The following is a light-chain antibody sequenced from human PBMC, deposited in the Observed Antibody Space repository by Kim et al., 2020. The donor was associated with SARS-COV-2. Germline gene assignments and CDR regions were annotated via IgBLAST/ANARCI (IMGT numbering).Light chain of an antibody. CDR3: QRRISGPWT. CDR2: AES. Sequence: LTPGEGAPCSCGAVQSVGGYLAWYQRKPGKVPRLLIFAESQRATVIPARFGGSGSGKDLPLTISSRGPENFAVYNCQRRISGPWTFGHGTKMYIK. V-gene: IGKV3-11*01. J-gene: IGKJ1*01. CDR1: QSVGGY.